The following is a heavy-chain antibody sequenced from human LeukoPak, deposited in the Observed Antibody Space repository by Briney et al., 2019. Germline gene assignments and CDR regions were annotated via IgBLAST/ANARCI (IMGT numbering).Heavy chain of an antibody. V-gene: IGHV3-7*01. CDR2: IKQDGSDK. Sequence: PGGSLRLSCAASGFTFSSYWMTWVRQAPGKGLEWVAYIKQDGSDKYFVDSVKGRFTISRDNARNSLYLQVNSLRADDTAVYYCARWTLSGYAGASDIWGQGTMVTVSS. CDR1: GFTFSSYW. J-gene: IGHJ3*02. D-gene: IGHD5-12*01. CDR3: ARWTLSGYAGASDI.